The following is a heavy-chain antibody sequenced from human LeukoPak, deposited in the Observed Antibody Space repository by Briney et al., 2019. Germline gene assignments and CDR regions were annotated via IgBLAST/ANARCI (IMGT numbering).Heavy chain of an antibody. CDR1: GFTFSSHA. V-gene: IGHV3-23*01. CDR2: ISGSGGST. CDR3: AKGRRSDIVLMVYAILLEDGFDY. Sequence: GGSLRLSCAASGFTFSSHAMSWVRQAPGKGLEWVSAISGSGGSTYYADSVKGRFTISRDNSKNTLYLQMNSLRAEDTAVYYCAKGRRSDIVLMVYAILLEDGFDYWGQGTLVTVSS. J-gene: IGHJ4*02. D-gene: IGHD2-8*01.